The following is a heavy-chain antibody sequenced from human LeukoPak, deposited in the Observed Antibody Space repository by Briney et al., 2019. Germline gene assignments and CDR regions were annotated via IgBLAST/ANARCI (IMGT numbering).Heavy chain of an antibody. J-gene: IGHJ3*02. D-gene: IGHD1-26*01. Sequence: ASVKVSCKASGYTFTSYAMNWVRQAPGQGLEWMGWINTNTGNPTYAQGFTGRFVFSLDTSVSTAYLQISSLKAEDAAVYYCARAILDGRIVGATIEAFDIWGQGTMVTVSS. CDR1: GYTFTSYA. CDR3: ARAILDGRIVGATIEAFDI. V-gene: IGHV7-4-1*02. CDR2: INTNTGNP.